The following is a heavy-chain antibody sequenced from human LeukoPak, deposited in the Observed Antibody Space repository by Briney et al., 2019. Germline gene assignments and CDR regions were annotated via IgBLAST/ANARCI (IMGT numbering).Heavy chain of an antibody. CDR1: GGSFSGYY. CDR3: ARDRTTGPHGSDKRYYYYYGMDV. CDR2: INHSGST. J-gene: IGHJ6*02. V-gene: IGHV4-34*01. D-gene: IGHD1-1*01. Sequence: PSETLSLTCAVYGGSFSGYYWSWIRQPPGKGLEWIGEINHSGSTNYNPSLKNRVIISVDTSKNQFSLKLSSVIAADTAVYYCARDRTTGPHGSDKRYYYYYGMDVWGQGTTVTVSS.